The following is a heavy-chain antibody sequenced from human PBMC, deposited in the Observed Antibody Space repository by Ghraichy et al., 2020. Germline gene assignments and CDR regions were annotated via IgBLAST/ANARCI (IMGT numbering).Heavy chain of an antibody. CDR1: GASISSYY. Sequence: GSLRLSCTVSGASISSYYWGWIRQPPGKGLEWIGYIDYSGGTIYGPSLKSRVTISLDTSKNQFSLKVNSVTAADTAVYYCARDWNPHWYFDLWGRGTLVTVSS. CDR3: ARDWNPHWYFDL. CDR2: IDYSGGT. V-gene: IGHV4-59*01. D-gene: IGHD1-1*01. J-gene: IGHJ2*01.